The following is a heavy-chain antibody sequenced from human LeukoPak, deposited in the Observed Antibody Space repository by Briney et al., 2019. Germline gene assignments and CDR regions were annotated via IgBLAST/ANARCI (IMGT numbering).Heavy chain of an antibody. CDR2: IKSKADGGTT. CDR3: TTALYSGSYSFDY. D-gene: IGHD1-26*01. J-gene: IGHJ4*02. CDR1: GFTFSNAW. V-gene: IGHV3-15*01. Sequence: SGGSLRLSCAASGFTFSNAWMSWVRQAPGKGLEWVGRIKSKADGGTTDYAAPVKGRFTISRDDSKNTLYLQMNNLKTEDTAVYYCTTALYSGSYSFDYWGQGTLVTVSS.